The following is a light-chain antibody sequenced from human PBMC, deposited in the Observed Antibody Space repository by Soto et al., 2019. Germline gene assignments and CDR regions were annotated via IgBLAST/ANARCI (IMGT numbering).Light chain of an antibody. CDR1: QRVSSSY. V-gene: IGKV3-20*01. J-gene: IGKJ1*01. CDR2: GAS. CDR3: QQHGSSPET. Sequence: EIVLTQSPGTLSLSPGERATLSCRASQRVSSSYLAWYQHKPGQAPRLLIYGASSRATGIPDWFSGSGSVTDFTLTISRLEPEDVAVYYCQQHGSSPETFGQGTKVEIK.